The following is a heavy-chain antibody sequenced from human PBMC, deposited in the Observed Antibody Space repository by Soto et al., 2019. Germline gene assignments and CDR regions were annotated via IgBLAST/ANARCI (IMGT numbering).Heavy chain of an antibody. Sequence: ASVKVSCKASGYTFTGYYMHWVRQAPGQGLEWMGWINPNSGGTNYAQKFQGWVTMTRDTSISTAYMELSRLRSDDTAVYYCARSSSSSKWGGDYYGMDVWGQGTTVTVS. J-gene: IGHJ6*02. CDR1: GYTFTGYY. V-gene: IGHV1-2*04. CDR2: INPNSGGT. D-gene: IGHD6-6*01. CDR3: ARSSSSSKWGGDYYGMDV.